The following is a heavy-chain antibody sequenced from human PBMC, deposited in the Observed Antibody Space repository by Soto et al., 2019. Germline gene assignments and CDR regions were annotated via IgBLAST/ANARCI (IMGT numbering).Heavy chain of an antibody. D-gene: IGHD3-3*01. CDR2: IYYSGST. CDR3: ARGNYDFWSGYSYGMDV. J-gene: IGHJ6*02. CDR1: GGSISSYY. V-gene: IGHV4-59*01. Sequence: ASETLSLTCTVSGGSISSYYWSWIRQPPGKGLEWIGYIYYSGSTNYNPSLKSRVTISVDTSKNQFSLKLSSVTAADTAVYYCARGNYDFWSGYSYGMDVWGQGTTVTAP.